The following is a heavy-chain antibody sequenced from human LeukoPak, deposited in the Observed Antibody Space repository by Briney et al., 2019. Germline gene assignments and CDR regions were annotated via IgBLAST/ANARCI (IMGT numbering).Heavy chain of an antibody. CDR3: ARARRYSYGRPFDY. CDR1: GDSVSSDSAA. Sequence: SQTLSLTCAISGDSVSSDSAAWNWIRQSPSRGLEWLGRTYYRSKWYNDYGVSVKSRITINPDTSKNQFSLQLNSVTPEDTAVYYCARARRYSYGRPFDYWGRETLVTVSS. D-gene: IGHD5-18*01. J-gene: IGHJ4*02. V-gene: IGHV6-1*01. CDR2: TYYRSKWYN.